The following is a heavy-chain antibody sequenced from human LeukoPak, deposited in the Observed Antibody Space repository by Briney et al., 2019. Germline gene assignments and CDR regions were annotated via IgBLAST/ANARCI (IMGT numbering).Heavy chain of an antibody. CDR1: GYTFTSYG. J-gene: IGHJ4*02. CDR3: ARVEDGSSWYPPDY. Sequence: AASVTVSFKASGYTFTSYGISWVRQAPGQGLEWMGWISAYNGNTNYAQKLQGRVTMTTDTSTSTAYMELRSLRSDDTAVYYCARVEDGSSWYPPDYWGQGTLVTVSS. V-gene: IGHV1-18*01. D-gene: IGHD6-13*01. CDR2: ISAYNGNT.